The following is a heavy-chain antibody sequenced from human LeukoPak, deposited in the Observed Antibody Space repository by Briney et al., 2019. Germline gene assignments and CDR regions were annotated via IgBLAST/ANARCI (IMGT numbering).Heavy chain of an antibody. CDR1: GYTFTGYY. Sequence: ASVKVSCKASGYTFTGYYMHWVRQAPGQGLEWMGWINPNSGGTNYAQKFQGRVTMTRDTSISTAYMELSRLRSDDTAVYYCARVRLLWFGERNWFDPWGQGTLVTVSS. J-gene: IGHJ5*02. CDR2: INPNSGGT. CDR3: ARVRLLWFGERNWFDP. D-gene: IGHD3-10*01. V-gene: IGHV1-2*02.